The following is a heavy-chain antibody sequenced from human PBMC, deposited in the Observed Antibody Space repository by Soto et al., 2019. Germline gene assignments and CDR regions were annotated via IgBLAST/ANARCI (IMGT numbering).Heavy chain of an antibody. CDR2: IYYSGST. CDR1: GGSISSGGYY. D-gene: IGHD2-2*02. J-gene: IGHJ5*02. Sequence: QVQLQESGPGLVKPSQTLSLTCTVSGGSISSGGYYWSWIRPHPGKGLEWIGHIYYSGSTYYNPSLKGRVTISVDTSKNQFSRKLSSVTAADTAVYFCARLRYCSSTSCHRFDPWGQGTLVIVSS. V-gene: IGHV4-31*03. CDR3: ARLRYCSSTSCHRFDP.